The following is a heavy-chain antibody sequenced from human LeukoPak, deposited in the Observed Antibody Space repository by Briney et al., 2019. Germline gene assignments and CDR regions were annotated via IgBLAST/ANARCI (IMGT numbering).Heavy chain of an antibody. Sequence: PGGSLRLSCAASGFTFSSYSMNWVRQAPGKGLEWVSSISSSSSYTYYADSVKGRFTISRDNAKNSLHLQMNSLRAEDTAVYYCARDMRDYMDYYYSSMDVWGKGTTVTVSS. D-gene: IGHD4-11*01. J-gene: IGHJ6*03. CDR2: ISSSSSYT. CDR1: GFTFSSYS. CDR3: ARDMRDYMDYYYSSMDV. V-gene: IGHV3-21*01.